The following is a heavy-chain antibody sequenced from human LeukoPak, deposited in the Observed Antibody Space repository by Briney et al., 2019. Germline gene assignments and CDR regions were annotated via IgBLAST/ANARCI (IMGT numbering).Heavy chain of an antibody. Sequence: GGSLRLSCVASGFTFRSAWMNWVRQAPGRGLEWVGRIKSKTDGGTTDYAAPVKGRFTISRDDSKTTPYLQMNSLQTEDTAVYYCTTDQVVRGVTNDYWGQGTLVTVSS. CDR3: TTDQVVRGVTNDY. J-gene: IGHJ4*02. CDR1: GFTFRSAW. D-gene: IGHD3-10*01. V-gene: IGHV3-15*01. CDR2: IKSKTDGGTT.